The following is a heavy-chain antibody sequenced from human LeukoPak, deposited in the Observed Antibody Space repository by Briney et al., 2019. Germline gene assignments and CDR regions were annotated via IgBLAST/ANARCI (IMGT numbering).Heavy chain of an antibody. D-gene: IGHD3-22*01. V-gene: IGHV3-23*01. J-gene: IGHJ4*02. Sequence: GGSLRLSCAASGFTFSSYAMSWVRQAPGKGLEWVSAISGSGGSTYYADPVKGRFTISRDNSKNTLYLQMNSLRAEDTAVYYCAKNSGYYQQTRDYWGQGTLVTVSS. CDR1: GFTFSSYA. CDR3: AKNSGYYQQTRDY. CDR2: ISGSGGST.